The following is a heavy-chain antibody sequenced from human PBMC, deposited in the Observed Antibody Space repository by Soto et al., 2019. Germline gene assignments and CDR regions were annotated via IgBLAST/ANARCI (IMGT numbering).Heavy chain of an antibody. CDR3: ARVLQYAVYAFDI. J-gene: IGHJ3*02. V-gene: IGHV3-66*01. Sequence: GSLRLSCAACGFTVTRNYMSWVRQAPGKGLEWVSVFYSGGSTYYADSVKGRFTISRDNSKNTLYIQMNSLRAEDTAVYYCARVLQYAVYAFDIWGQGTMVTVSS. D-gene: IGHD2-2*01. CDR1: GFTVTRNY. CDR2: FYSGGST.